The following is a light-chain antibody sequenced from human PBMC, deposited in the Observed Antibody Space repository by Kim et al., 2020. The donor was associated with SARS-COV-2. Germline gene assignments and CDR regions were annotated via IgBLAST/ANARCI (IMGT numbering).Light chain of an antibody. Sequence: ASVGDRVTITCRASHSISSYLNWYQQKPGKAPKLLSYAASSLQSGVPSRFSGGGSGTDFTLTISGLQPEDVATYCCQQSYSTPRTFGQGTRLEIK. V-gene: IGKV1-39*01. J-gene: IGKJ5*01. CDR3: QQSYSTPRT. CDR2: AAS. CDR1: HSISSY.